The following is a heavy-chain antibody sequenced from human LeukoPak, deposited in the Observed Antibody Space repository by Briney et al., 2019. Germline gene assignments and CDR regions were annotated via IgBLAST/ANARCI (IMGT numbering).Heavy chain of an antibody. CDR2: KWYGGTNK. CDR1: GFPLSIHG. J-gene: IGHJ4*02. V-gene: IGHV3-33*03. Sequence: GGPLTLFCAACGFPLSIHGMHWVRQAAGKGLEWVALKWYGGTNKYYADSVKGRFTISRDNSKNTLYLQMYSLRAEDTAVYYCAKDCGLYYDSSGFDYWGQGTLVTVSS. CDR3: AKDCGLYYDSSGFDY. D-gene: IGHD3-22*01.